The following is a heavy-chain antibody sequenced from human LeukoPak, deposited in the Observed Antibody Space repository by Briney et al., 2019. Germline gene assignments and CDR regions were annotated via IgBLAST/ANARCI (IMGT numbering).Heavy chain of an antibody. D-gene: IGHD2-21*02. V-gene: IGHV3-23*01. CDR3: ARSFCGGDCYYYFDY. J-gene: IGHJ4*02. Sequence: GGSLRLSCAASGFTFSSYGMTWVRQAPGKGLEWVSAISGSGGSTYYADSVKGRFTISRDNSKNTLYLQMNSLRAEDTAVYYCARSFCGGDCYYYFDYWGQGTLVTVSS. CDR1: GFTFSSYG. CDR2: ISGSGGST.